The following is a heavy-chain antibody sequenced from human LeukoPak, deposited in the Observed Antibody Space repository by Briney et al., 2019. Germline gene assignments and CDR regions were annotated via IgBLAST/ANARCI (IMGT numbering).Heavy chain of an antibody. J-gene: IGHJ4*02. CDR2: ISGSGGST. CDR3: AKGYSGSPGAFDY. CDR1: GFTFSSYA. V-gene: IGHV3-23*01. Sequence: PGGSLRLSCAASGFTFSSYAMSWVRQVPGKGLEWVSAISGSGGSTYYADSVKGRFTISRDNSKNTLYLQMNSLRAEDTAVYYCAKGYSGSPGAFDYWGQGTLVTVSS. D-gene: IGHD1-26*01.